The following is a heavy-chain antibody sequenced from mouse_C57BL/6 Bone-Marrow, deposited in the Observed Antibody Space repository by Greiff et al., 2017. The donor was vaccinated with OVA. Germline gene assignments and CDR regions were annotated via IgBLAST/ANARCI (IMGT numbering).Heavy chain of an antibody. Sequence: VKLKQPGAELVKPGASVKLSCKASGYTFTSYWMHWVKQRPGQGLEWIGMIHPNSGSTNYNEKFKSKATLTVDKSSSTAYMQLSSLTSEDSAVYYCARTTVVATDYAMDYWGQGTSVTVSS. J-gene: IGHJ4*01. CDR1: GYTFTSYW. V-gene: IGHV1-64*01. CDR3: ARTTVVATDYAMDY. D-gene: IGHD1-1*01. CDR2: IHPNSGST.